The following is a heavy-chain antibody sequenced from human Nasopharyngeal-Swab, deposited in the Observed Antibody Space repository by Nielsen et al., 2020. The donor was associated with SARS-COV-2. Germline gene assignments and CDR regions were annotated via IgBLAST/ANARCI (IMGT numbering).Heavy chain of an antibody. Sequence: GESLKISCAASGFTFSSYSMNWVRQAPGKGLEWVSSISSSSSYIYYADSVKGRFTISRDNAKNSLYLQMNSLRAEDTAVYYCARADSSGYYDDAFDIWGQGTMVTVSS. CDR1: GFTFSSYS. CDR3: ARADSSGYYDDAFDI. CDR2: ISSSSSYI. D-gene: IGHD3-22*01. J-gene: IGHJ3*02. V-gene: IGHV3-21*01.